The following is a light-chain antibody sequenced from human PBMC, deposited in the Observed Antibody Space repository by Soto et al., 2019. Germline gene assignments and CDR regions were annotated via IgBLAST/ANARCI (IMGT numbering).Light chain of an antibody. CDR1: SRDVGGHDY. V-gene: IGLV2-8*01. CDR3: SSYVTGNSLI. J-gene: IGLJ2*01. Sequence: QSVLTQPPSASGSPGQSVTISCTGTSRDVGGHDYVSWYQQHPGKAPKLMIYELTKRPSGVPVRFSGSKSGNTASLTVSGLQAEDEADYYCSSYVTGNSLIFGGGTKLTVL. CDR2: ELT.